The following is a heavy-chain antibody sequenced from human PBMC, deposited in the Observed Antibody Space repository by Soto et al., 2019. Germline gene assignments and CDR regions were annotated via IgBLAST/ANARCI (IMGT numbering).Heavy chain of an antibody. J-gene: IGHJ4*02. V-gene: IGHV3-23*01. D-gene: IGHD1-26*01. CDR2: ISGSGGTT. CDR1: GLTFSSNA. CDR3: AKFSGATTKNYFDY. Sequence: PGGSLRLSCAASGLTFSSNAMSWVRQAPGKGLEWVSAISGSGGTTYYADSVKGRFTISRDNSKNTLYLQMNSLRAEDTAVYYCAKFSGATTKNYFDYWGQRTLVTVSS.